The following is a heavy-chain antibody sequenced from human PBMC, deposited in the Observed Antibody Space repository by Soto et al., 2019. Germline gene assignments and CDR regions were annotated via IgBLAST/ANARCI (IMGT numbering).Heavy chain of an antibody. CDR3: AKYYCTNGVCSGTYYYYYMDV. CDR1: GFTFSSYA. J-gene: IGHJ6*03. D-gene: IGHD2-8*01. CDR2: ISGSGGST. V-gene: IGHV3-23*01. Sequence: GGSLRLSCAASGFTFSSYAMSWVRQAPGKGLEWVSAISGSGGSTYYADSVKGRFTISRDNSKNTLYLQMNSLRAEDTAVYYCAKYYCTNGVCSGTYYYYYMDVWGKGTTVTVSS.